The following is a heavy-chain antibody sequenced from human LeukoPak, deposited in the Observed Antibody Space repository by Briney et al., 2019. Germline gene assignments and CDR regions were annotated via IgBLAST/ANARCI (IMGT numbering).Heavy chain of an antibody. CDR2: IYPGDSDT. Sequence: GASLKISFKGSGYRFTSYWIGWVRPMPGKGLEWMGIIYPGDSDTRYSSSFQGQVTISADKSISTAYLQWSSLKASDTAMYYCARHKMGGVGYSFDPWGQGTLVTASS. V-gene: IGHV5-51*01. CDR1: GYRFTSYW. CDR3: ARHKMGGVGYSFDP. D-gene: IGHD1-26*01. J-gene: IGHJ5*02.